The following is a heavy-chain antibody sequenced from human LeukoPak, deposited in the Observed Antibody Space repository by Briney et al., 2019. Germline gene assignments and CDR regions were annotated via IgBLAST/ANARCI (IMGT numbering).Heavy chain of an antibody. J-gene: IGHJ6*02. CDR2: ISSSSSYI. Sequence: PGGSLRLSCAASGFTFSSYSMNWVRQAPGKGLEWVSSISSSSSYIYYADSVKGRFTISRDSAKSSLYLQMNSLRAEDTAVYYCAREKLLWFGELFQAPKYYGMDVWGQGTTVTVSS. CDR3: AREKLLWFGELFQAPKYYGMDV. V-gene: IGHV3-21*01. CDR1: GFTFSSYS. D-gene: IGHD3-10*01.